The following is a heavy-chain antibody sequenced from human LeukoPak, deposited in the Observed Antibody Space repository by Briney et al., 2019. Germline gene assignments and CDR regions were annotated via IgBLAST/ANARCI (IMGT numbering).Heavy chain of an antibody. CDR2: ISGSGGST. CDR1: GFTFSSYA. V-gene: IGHV3-23*01. CDR3: AKDQFSSGLNWFDP. D-gene: IGHD6-19*01. J-gene: IGHJ5*02. Sequence: GGSLTLSCAASGFTFSSYAMSWVRQAPGKGLEWVSAISGSGGSTYYADSVKGRFTISRDNSKNTLYLQMNSLRAEDTAVYYCAKDQFSSGLNWFDPCGQGTLVTVSS.